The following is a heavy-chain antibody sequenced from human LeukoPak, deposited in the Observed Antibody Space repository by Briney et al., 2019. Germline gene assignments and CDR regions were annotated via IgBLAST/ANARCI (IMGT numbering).Heavy chain of an antibody. V-gene: IGHV3-11*01. CDR3: ARGGNYAPFGY. D-gene: IGHD1-26*01. J-gene: IGHJ4*02. CDR2: ISNTESPI. CDR1: GFTFSDYY. Sequence: GGSLRLSCAASGFTFSDYYMSWIRQAPGKGLEWVAYISNTESPIHYRDSVKGRFTISRDNAQSSLFLQMNSLRPDDTAIYYCARGGNYAPFGYWGQGVLVAVSS.